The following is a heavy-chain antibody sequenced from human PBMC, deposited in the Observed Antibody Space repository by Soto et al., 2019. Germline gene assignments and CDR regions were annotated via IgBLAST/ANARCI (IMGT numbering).Heavy chain of an antibody. CDR2: IYSGGST. J-gene: IGHJ6*02. CDR1: GFTVSSNY. CDR3: ARDTSIRNYYGSGSEKYYGMDV. V-gene: IGHV3-53*01. Sequence: GSLRLSCAASGFTVSSNYMSWVRQAPGKGLEWVSVIYSGGSTYYADSVKGRFTISRDNSKNTLYLQMNSLRAEDTAVYYCARDTSIRNYYGSGSEKYYGMDVWGQGTTVTVSS. D-gene: IGHD3-10*01.